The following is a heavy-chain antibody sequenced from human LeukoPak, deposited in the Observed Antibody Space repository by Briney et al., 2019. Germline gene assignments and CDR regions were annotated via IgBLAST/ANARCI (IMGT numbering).Heavy chain of an antibody. CDR2: ISSSSSYI. CDR3: AGGASYDYVWGSYRPVDY. D-gene: IGHD3-16*02. Sequence: PGGSLRLSCAASGFTFSSYSMNWVRQAPGKGLEWVSSISSSSSYIYYADSVKGRFTISRDNAMNSLYLQMNSLRAEDTAVYYCAGGASYDYVWGSYRPVDYWGQGTLVTVSS. J-gene: IGHJ4*02. CDR1: GFTFSSYS. V-gene: IGHV3-21*01.